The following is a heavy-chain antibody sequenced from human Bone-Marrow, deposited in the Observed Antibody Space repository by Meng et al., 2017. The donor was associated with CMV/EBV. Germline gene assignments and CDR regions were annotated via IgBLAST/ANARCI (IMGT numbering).Heavy chain of an antibody. CDR2: ISDYNGNT. CDR3: ARGISLSLRFLEWLPTPYYFDY. Sequence: ASVKVSCKASGYTFTSYGISWVRQAPGQGLEWMGWISDYNGNTNYAQKLQGRVTMTTDTSTSTAYMELRSLRSEDTAVYYCARGISLSLRFLEWLPTPYYFDYWGQGTLVTVAS. V-gene: IGHV1-18*01. D-gene: IGHD3-3*01. J-gene: IGHJ4*02. CDR1: GYTFTSYG.